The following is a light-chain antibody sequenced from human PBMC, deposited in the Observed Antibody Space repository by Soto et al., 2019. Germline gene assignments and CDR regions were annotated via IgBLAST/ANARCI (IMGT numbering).Light chain of an antibody. V-gene: IGKV1-5*03. CDR3: QQYDSYSFT. CDR2: KAS. CDR1: QSISTW. J-gene: IGKJ3*01. Sequence: DIQMTQSPSTLSASVGDRVAITCRANQSISTWLAWYQRKPGKAPKLLIYKASSLESGVPSRFSGSGSGTEFTLTISSLQPDDFATYYCQQYDSYSFTFGPGTKVEIK.